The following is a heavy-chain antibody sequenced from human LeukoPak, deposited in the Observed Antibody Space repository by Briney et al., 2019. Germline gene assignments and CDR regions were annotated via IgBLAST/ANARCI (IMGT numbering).Heavy chain of an antibody. Sequence: GGSLRLSCAASGFTFSNFAMSWVRQAPERGLEWVSGISDTGTRTYYADSVEGRFSISRDNSKSTLYLQLNSLTADDTAVYYCAKLRYGGPSYWGQGTLVTVSS. J-gene: IGHJ4*02. D-gene: IGHD4-23*01. CDR2: ISDTGTRT. V-gene: IGHV3-23*01. CDR3: AKLRYGGPSY. CDR1: GFTFSNFA.